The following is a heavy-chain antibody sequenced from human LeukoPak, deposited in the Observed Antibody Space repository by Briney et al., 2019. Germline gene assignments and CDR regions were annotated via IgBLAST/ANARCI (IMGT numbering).Heavy chain of an antibody. V-gene: IGHV1-2*02. D-gene: IGHD6-6*01. J-gene: IGHJ5*02. CDR2: INPNSGAR. CDR3: ATSSITHTRDP. CDR1: GYAFSDIC. Sequence: ASVKVSCKASGYAFSDICFIWVRQAPGQGLEWMGWINPNSGARIYSQKFQGRVTMDTSINIVYMELSSLTSDDTAVYYCATSSITHTRDPWGQGTLVTVSS.